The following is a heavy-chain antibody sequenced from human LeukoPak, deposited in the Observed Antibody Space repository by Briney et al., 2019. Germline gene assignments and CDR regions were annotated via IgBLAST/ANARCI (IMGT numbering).Heavy chain of an antibody. V-gene: IGHV1-69*06. CDR1: ASTFSTYA. D-gene: IGHD2-2*01. CDR2: IIPIFGTA. J-gene: IGHJ3*02. CDR3: ARGSTYAAFDI. Sequence: GASVKVSCKASASTFSTYAIHWVRQAPGQGLEWMGGIIPIFGTANYAQKFQGRVTITADKSTSTAYMELSSLRSEDTAVYYCARGSTYAAFDIWGQGTMVTVSS.